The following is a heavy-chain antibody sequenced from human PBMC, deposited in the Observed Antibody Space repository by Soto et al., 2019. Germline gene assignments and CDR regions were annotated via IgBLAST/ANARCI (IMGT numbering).Heavy chain of an antibody. CDR2: INPNSGGT. J-gene: IGHJ5*02. CDR3: ARSSAVVFGIIIERSNRLAP. V-gene: IGHV1-2*02. CDR1: GYTFTGYY. D-gene: IGHD3-16*02. Sequence: ASVKVSCKASGYTFTGYYMHWVRQAPGQGLEWMGWINPNSGGTKYAQTFQGRITMTRDTSMSTVYMELRRLRSEDTDIYYCARSSAVVFGIIIERSNRLAPWGQGALVIVSS.